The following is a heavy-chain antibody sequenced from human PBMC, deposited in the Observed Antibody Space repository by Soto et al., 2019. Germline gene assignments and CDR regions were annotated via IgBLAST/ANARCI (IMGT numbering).Heavy chain of an antibody. D-gene: IGHD4-17*01. Sequence: QVQLEQPGPEVKKPGASVKVSCKSSNYTFTSYGINWVRQAPGQGLEWMGWISGKNGNTHYAQKFQGRVTMTTDTSTSTAYMDVRGLRSDDTAVYYCARDRAVTTSYGMYVWGRGTTVTVSS. J-gene: IGHJ6*02. CDR2: ISGKNGNT. CDR1: NYTFTSYG. CDR3: ARDRAVTTSYGMYV. V-gene: IGHV1-18*01.